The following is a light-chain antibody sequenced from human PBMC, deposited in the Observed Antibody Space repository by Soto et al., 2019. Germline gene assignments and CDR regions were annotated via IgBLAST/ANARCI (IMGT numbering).Light chain of an antibody. V-gene: IGKV3-20*01. CDR1: QSVSSSD. CDR3: QQHGSSRT. CDR2: GAS. Sequence: EIVLTQSPGTLSLSPGERATLSCRASQSVSSSDLAWYQQKPGQAPRLLIYGASSRAPGIPDRFSGSGSGTDFTLTISRPEPEDFAVYYCQQHGSSRTFGQGTKLEIK. J-gene: IGKJ2*02.